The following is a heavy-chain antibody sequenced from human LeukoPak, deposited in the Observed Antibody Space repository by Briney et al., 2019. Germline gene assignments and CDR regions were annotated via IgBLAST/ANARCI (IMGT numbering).Heavy chain of an antibody. CDR2: INSDGSAT. V-gene: IGHV3-74*01. J-gene: IGHJ4*02. CDR3: ARGTAGYHSSYFDY. D-gene: IGHD3-16*02. Sequence: GGSLRLSCAASGFTFSNAWMHWVRQAPGKGLVWVSRINSDGSATAYADSVKGRFTISRDNAENTLYLQMNSLRAGDTAVYYCARGTAGYHSSYFDYWGQGTLVTVSS. CDR1: GFTFSNAW.